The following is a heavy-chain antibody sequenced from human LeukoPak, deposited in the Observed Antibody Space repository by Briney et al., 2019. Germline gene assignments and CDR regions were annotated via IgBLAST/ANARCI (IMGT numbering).Heavy chain of an antibody. Sequence: PSETLSLTCTVSGGSISSSSYYWGWIRQPPGKGLEWIGSIYYSGSTYYNPSLKSRVTISVDTSKNQFSLKLSSVTAADTAVYYCAREPSRYCSGGSCPYLDYWGQGTLVTVSS. CDR3: AREPSRYCSGGSCPYLDY. J-gene: IGHJ4*02. V-gene: IGHV4-39*02. CDR1: GGSISSSSYY. CDR2: IYYSGST. D-gene: IGHD2-15*01.